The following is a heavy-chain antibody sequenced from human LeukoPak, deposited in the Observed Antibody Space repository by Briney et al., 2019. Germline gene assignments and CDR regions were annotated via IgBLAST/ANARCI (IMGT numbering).Heavy chain of an antibody. Sequence: GGSLRLSCAASGFTFSSYSMNWVRQAPGKGLEWVSSISSSSSYIYYADSVKGRFTISRDNAKNSLYLQVNSLRAEDTAVYYCARDLRQFGNYYYYGMDVWGQGTTVTVSS. CDR1: GFTFSSYS. J-gene: IGHJ6*02. D-gene: IGHD5/OR15-5a*01. CDR3: ARDLRQFGNYYYYGMDV. CDR2: ISSSSSYI. V-gene: IGHV3-21*01.